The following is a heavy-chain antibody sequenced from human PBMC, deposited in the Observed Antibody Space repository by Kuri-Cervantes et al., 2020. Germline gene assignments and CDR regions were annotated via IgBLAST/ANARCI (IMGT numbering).Heavy chain of an antibody. D-gene: IGHD6-13*01. Sequence: SETLSLTCAVYGGSFSGYYWSWIRQPPGKGLEWIGYIYYSGSTYYNPSLKSRVTISIDTSKNQFSLKLSSVTAADTAVYYCARRKAAAGKGVNYWGQGTLVTVSS. CDR2: IYYSGST. J-gene: IGHJ4*02. CDR1: GGSFSGYY. V-gene: IGHV4-34*01. CDR3: ARRKAAAGKGVNY.